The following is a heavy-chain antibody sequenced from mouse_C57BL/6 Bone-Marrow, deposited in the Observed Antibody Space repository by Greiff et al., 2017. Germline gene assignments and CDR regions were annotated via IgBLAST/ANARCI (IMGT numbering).Heavy chain of an antibody. D-gene: IGHD2-5*01. V-gene: IGHV5-6*01. J-gene: IGHJ3*01. CDR3: ARHPSYYSNYRAWFAY. CDR2: ISSGGSYT. Sequence: EVKLVESGGDLVKPGGSLKLSCAASGFTFSSYGMSWVRQTPDKRLEWVATISSGGSYTYYPDSVKGRFTISRDNAKNTLYLQMSSLKSEDTAMYYCARHPSYYSNYRAWFAYWGQGTLVTVSA. CDR1: GFTFSSYG.